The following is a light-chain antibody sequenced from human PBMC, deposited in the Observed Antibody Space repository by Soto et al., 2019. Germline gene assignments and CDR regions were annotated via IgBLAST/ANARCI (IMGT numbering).Light chain of an antibody. Sequence: DIPMTQSPSSVSASVGNRVTGTCRANQGTSSWLAWYQQKPGKGPKLLIYRQSNLQSGVPSRVSGSGSGTDYTLTISGLQPADFATYYCQQTTTYPLTFGGGTKVQIK. CDR2: RQS. J-gene: IGKJ4*01. CDR3: QQTTTYPLT. V-gene: IGKV1-12*01. CDR1: QGTSSW.